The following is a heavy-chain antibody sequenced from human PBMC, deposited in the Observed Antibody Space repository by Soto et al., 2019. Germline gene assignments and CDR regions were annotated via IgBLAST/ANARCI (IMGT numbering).Heavy chain of an antibody. CDR3: ARESATAMVLWYFDL. CDR2: IWYDGSNK. V-gene: IGHV3-33*01. Sequence: GGSLRLSCAASGFTFSSYGMHWVRQAPGKGLEWVAVIWYDGSNKYYADSVKGRFTISRDNSKNTLYLQMNSLRAEDTAVYYCARESATAMVLWYFDLWGRGTLVTVSS. J-gene: IGHJ2*01. CDR1: GFTFSSYG. D-gene: IGHD5-18*01.